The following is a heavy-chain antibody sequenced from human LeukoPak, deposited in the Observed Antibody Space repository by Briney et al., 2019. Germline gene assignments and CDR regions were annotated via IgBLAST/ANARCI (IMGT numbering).Heavy chain of an antibody. CDR2: IKEDGSEK. J-gene: IGHJ4*02. D-gene: IGHD4-17*01. CDR1: GFTFSNYW. CDR3: ARGHYGLDC. V-gene: IGHV3-7*01. Sequence: GGSLRLSCAASGFTFSNYWISWVRQAPGKGLEWVANIKEDGSEKYYVDSVKGRFTLSRDNAKNSLYLQMNSLRAEDTAVYCCARGHYGLDCWGQGTLVIVSS.